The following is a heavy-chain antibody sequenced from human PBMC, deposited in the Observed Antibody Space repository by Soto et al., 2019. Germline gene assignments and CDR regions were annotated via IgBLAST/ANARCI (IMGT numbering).Heavy chain of an antibody. CDR1: GFTFSTYA. CDR3: AKDLFPTSGQRFFFES. Sequence: GSLRLSCAASGFTFSTYAMTWVRQAPGRGLEWVSTILHDETPFYTDSVKGRFTISRDNVRGTLYLQMNGLRVEDAALYYCAKDLFPTSGQRFFFESWGQGSLVTVSS. V-gene: IGHV3-23*01. J-gene: IGHJ4*02. D-gene: IGHD2-21*01. CDR2: ILHDETP.